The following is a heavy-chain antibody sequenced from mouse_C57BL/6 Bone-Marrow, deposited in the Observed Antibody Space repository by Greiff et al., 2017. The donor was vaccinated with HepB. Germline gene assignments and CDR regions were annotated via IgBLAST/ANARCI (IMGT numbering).Heavy chain of an antibody. CDR2: IHPNSGST. CDR3: ASYVSYYAMDY. J-gene: IGHJ4*01. V-gene: IGHV1-64*01. Sequence: QVQLQQPGAELVKPGASVKLSCKASGYTFTSYWMHWVKQRPGQGLEWIGMIHPNSGSTNYNEKFKSKATLTVDKSSSTAYMQLSSLTSEDSAVYYCASYVSYYAMDYWGQGTSVTVSS. D-gene: IGHD2-12*01. CDR1: GYTFTSYW.